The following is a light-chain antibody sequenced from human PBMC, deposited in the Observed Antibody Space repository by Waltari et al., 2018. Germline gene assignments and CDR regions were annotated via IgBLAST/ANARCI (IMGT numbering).Light chain of an antibody. V-gene: IGLV1-44*01. CDR1: STNVGFYV. CDR2: SNS. Sequence: QSVMTQPPSASGTPGQRVTLSCSGSSTNVGFYVVRWFQHLPGAAPKLLIHSNSHRPSGVPARFSGSKSGTSASLGISGLQSEDEADYYCAAWDDSLKTLVFGGGTKLTVL. CDR3: AAWDDSLKTLV. J-gene: IGLJ2*01.